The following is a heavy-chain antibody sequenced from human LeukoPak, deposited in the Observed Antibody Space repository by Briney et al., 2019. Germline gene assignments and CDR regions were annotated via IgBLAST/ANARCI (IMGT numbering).Heavy chain of an antibody. J-gene: IGHJ5*02. CDR2: IYPGDSDT. CDR3: ARQRCSSTSCYGFDP. V-gene: IGHV5-51*01. Sequence: GESLQISCQGSGYSFTSYWIGWVRQMPGKGLEWMGIIYPGDSDTRYSPSFQGQVTISADKSISTAYLQWSSLKASDTAMYYCARQRCSSTSCYGFDPWGQGTLITVSS. D-gene: IGHD2-2*01. CDR1: GYSFTSYW.